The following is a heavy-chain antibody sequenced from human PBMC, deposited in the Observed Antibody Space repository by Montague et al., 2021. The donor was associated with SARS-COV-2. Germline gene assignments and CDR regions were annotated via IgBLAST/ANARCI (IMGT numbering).Heavy chain of an antibody. CDR3: ARNLGSGWAFFDY. D-gene: IGHD6-19*01. Sequence: SLRLSCAASGFTFSSYRMNWVRQAPGKGLELVSSISSSSSYIYYADSVKGRFTISRDNAKNSLYLQMYSLRAEDTAVYYCARNLGSGWAFFDYWGQGTLVTVSS. CDR1: GFTFSSYR. CDR2: ISSSSSYI. V-gene: IGHV3-21*01. J-gene: IGHJ4*02.